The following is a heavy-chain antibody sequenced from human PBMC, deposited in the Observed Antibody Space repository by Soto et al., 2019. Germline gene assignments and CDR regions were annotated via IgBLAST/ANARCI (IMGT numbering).Heavy chain of an antibody. CDR3: ARGATLKYYYYYGMDV. Sequence: SETLSLTCTVSGGSISSGDYYWSWIRQPPGKGLEWIGYIYYSGSTYYNPSLKSRVTISVDTSKNQFSLKLSSVTAADTAVYYCARGATLKYYYYYGMDVWGQGTTVTVSS. CDR2: IYYSGST. D-gene: IGHD5-12*01. J-gene: IGHJ6*02. CDR1: GGSISSGDYY. V-gene: IGHV4-30-4*01.